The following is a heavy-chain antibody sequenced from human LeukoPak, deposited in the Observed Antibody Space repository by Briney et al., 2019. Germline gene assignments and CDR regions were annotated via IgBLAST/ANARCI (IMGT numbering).Heavy chain of an antibody. Sequence: ASVKVSCKASGYTFTSYYMHWVRQAPGQGLEWMGIINPSGGSTSYAQKFQGRVTMTRDTSTSTVYMELSSLISEDTAVYYCAKDNRGDGYNYADAVSPFDYWGQGTLVTVSS. CDR2: INPSGGST. D-gene: IGHD5-24*01. CDR3: AKDNRGDGYNYADAVSPFDY. CDR1: GYTFTSYY. V-gene: IGHV1-46*01. J-gene: IGHJ4*02.